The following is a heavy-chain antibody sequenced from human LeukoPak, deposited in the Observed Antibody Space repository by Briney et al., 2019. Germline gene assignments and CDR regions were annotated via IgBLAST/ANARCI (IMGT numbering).Heavy chain of an antibody. CDR1: GFTFSGYE. Sequence: GGSLRLSCAASGFTFSGYEMNWVRQAPGKGLEWVSYISSSGSKIYCADSVKGRFTISRDNAKNSLDLQMNSLRAEDTAVYYCARVFGGAVADYWGQGTLVTVSS. J-gene: IGHJ4*02. CDR2: ISSSGSKI. D-gene: IGHD6-19*01. V-gene: IGHV3-48*03. CDR3: ARVFGGAVADY.